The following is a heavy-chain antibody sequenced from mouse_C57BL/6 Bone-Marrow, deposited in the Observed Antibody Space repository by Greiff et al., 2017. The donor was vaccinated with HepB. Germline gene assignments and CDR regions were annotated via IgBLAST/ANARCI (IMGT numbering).Heavy chain of an antibody. CDR3: ASGLRRGFDY. V-gene: IGHV1-69*01. J-gene: IGHJ2*01. D-gene: IGHD2-4*01. CDR2: IDPSDSYT. CDR1: GYTFTSYW. Sequence: VQLQQPGAELVMPGASVKLSCKASGYTFTSYWMHWVKQRPGQGLEWIGEIDPSDSYTNYNQKFKGKSTLTVDKSSITAYMQLSSLTSEDSAVYYCASGLRRGFDYWGQGTTLTVSS.